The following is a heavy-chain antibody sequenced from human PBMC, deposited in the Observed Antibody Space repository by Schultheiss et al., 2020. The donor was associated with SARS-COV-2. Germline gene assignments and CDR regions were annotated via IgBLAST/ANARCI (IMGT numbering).Heavy chain of an antibody. V-gene: IGHV3-30*07. D-gene: IGHD3-3*01. Sequence: GGSLRLSCAASGFTFSSYAMHWVRQAPGKGLEWVAVISYDGSNKYYADSVKGRFTISRDNSKNTLYLQMNSLRAEDTAVYYCAKDSKSSGITIFGVVTPRGMDVWGQGTTVTV. CDR1: GFTFSSYA. CDR2: ISYDGSNK. CDR3: AKDSKSSGITIFGVVTPRGMDV. J-gene: IGHJ6*02.